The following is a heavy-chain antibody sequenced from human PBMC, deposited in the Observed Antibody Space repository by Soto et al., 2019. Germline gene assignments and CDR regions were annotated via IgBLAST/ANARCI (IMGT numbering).Heavy chain of an antibody. D-gene: IGHD1-26*01. CDR1: GFTFRSYV. V-gene: IGHV3-30*19. J-gene: IGHJ4*02. CDR2: TSYDGSNK. Sequence: QVQLVESGGGVVQPGTSLRLSCVGSGFTFRSYVIHWVRQAPGKGLEWVALTSYDGSNKYYDDTVKGRFTIARDNSRNTVDLQMDSLSLEDTALYNCAGWETTGGLEVWGQGTLVSVSS. CDR3: AGWETTGGLEV.